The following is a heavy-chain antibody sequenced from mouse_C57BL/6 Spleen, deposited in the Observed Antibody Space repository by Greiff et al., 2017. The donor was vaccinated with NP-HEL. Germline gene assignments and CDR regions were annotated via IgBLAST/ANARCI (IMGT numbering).Heavy chain of an antibody. CDR3: ARDYYSNYPFAY. Sequence: QVQLQQPGAELVRPGSSVKLSCKASGYTFTSYWMDWVKQRPGQGLEWIGNIYPSDSETHYNQKFKDKATLTVDKSSSTAYMQLSSLTSEDSAVYYCARDYYSNYPFAYWGQGTLVTVSA. V-gene: IGHV1-61*01. CDR1: GYTFTSYW. J-gene: IGHJ3*01. CDR2: IYPSDSET. D-gene: IGHD2-5*01.